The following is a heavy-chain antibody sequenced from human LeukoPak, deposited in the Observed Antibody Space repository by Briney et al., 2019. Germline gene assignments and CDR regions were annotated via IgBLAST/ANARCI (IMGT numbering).Heavy chain of an antibody. V-gene: IGHV4-4*07. J-gene: IGHJ6*03. CDR1: GGCPSGYS. D-gene: IGHD1-14*01. CDR2: ISTIGNT. Sequence: SQTLSLTCTVSGGCPSGYSWSWIRQPPREGLEWIGRISTIGNTDYTTPPSSRVTMSLETSQKQFSLRLCSLSPPRTRVCYCVRATPRIPPGVRDYYYYYMAVWGKGTTVTISS. CDR3: VRATPRIPPGVRDYYYYYMAV.